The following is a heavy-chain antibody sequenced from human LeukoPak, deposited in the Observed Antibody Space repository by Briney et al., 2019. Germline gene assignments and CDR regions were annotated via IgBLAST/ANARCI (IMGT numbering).Heavy chain of an antibody. CDR1: GGSISSSNW. Sequence: SGTLSLTCAVSGGSISSSNWRSWVRQPPGKGLEWIGEIYHSGSTNYNPSLKSRVTISVDKSKNQFSLKLSSVTAADTAVYYCARSSRTYYYYGMDVWGKGTTVTVSS. J-gene: IGHJ6*04. CDR2: IYHSGST. V-gene: IGHV4-4*02. D-gene: IGHD1-1*01. CDR3: ARSSRTYYYYGMDV.